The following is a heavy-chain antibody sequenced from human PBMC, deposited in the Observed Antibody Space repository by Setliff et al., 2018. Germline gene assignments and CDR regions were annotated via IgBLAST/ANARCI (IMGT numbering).Heavy chain of an antibody. Sequence: ASVKVSCKASGYSLVTHYMHWVRQAPGQGLEWMGLINTGGGSSSYSPKFQGRVTMTRDTSTSTAYMEFSSLRADDTAVYYCAKCSSWDSHYPHFTYWGQGTLVTVSS. V-gene: IGHV1-46*01. CDR2: INTGGGSS. CDR3: AKCSSWDSHYPHFTY. D-gene: IGHD6-13*01. J-gene: IGHJ4*02. CDR1: GYSLVTHY.